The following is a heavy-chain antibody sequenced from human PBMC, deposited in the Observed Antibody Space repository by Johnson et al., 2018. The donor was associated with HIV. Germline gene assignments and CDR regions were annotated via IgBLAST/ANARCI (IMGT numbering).Heavy chain of an antibody. D-gene: IGHD5-24*01. CDR3: ARACRDGYTCDAFDI. Sequence: VQLVESGGGLVQPGGSLRLSCAASGFTVSNNNMSWVRQTPGKGLEWVSVLFSGGTTYYADSVRGRFTISRDNSKNTFFLQMNSLRAEDTAVFYCARACRDGYTCDAFDIWGQGTMVTVSS. CDR2: LFSGGTT. V-gene: IGHV3-66*01. CDR1: GFTVSNNN. J-gene: IGHJ3*02.